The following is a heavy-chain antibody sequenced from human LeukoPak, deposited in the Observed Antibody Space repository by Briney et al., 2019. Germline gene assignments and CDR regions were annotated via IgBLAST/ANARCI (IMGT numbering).Heavy chain of an antibody. V-gene: IGHV3-48*02. J-gene: IGHJ6*02. D-gene: IGHD3-3*01. Sequence: GGSLRLSCAASGFTFSSYSMNWVRQAPGKGLEWVSYISSSSSTIYYADSVKGRFTISRDNAKNSLYLQMNSLRDEDTAVYYCARDDFWSARKYGMDVWGQGTTVTVSS. CDR2: ISSSSSTI. CDR1: GFTFSSYS. CDR3: ARDDFWSARKYGMDV.